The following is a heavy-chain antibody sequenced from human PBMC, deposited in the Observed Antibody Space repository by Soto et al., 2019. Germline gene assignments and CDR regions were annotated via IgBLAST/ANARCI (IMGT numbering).Heavy chain of an antibody. Sequence: GGSLRLSCAASGFTFSSYWMSWVRQAPGKGLEWVANIKQDGSEKYYVDSVKGRFTISRDNAKNSLYLQMNSLRAEDTAVYYCARDSPYCSGGSCYVRYYYYGMDVWGQGTTVTVSS. CDR3: ARDSPYCSGGSCYVRYYYYGMDV. J-gene: IGHJ6*02. CDR2: IKQDGSEK. D-gene: IGHD2-15*01. V-gene: IGHV3-7*01. CDR1: GFTFSSYW.